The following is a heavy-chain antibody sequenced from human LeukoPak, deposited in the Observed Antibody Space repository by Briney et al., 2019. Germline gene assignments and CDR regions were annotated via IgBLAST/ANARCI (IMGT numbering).Heavy chain of an antibody. CDR2: IHESGRV. V-gene: IGHV4-59*01. CDR3: ARMDDSYCRGNWCTFRTFDY. CDR1: GGYMRNSY. D-gene: IGHD2-15*01. J-gene: IGHJ4*02. Sequence: PSETLSLTCTVSGGYMRNSYWSWIRQPPGQGLEWIGYIHESGRVSYNPSLKRRVSISLDTSNDRFSLKLNSVTAADTAVYYCARMDDSYCRGNWCTFRTFDYWGQGILVIAS.